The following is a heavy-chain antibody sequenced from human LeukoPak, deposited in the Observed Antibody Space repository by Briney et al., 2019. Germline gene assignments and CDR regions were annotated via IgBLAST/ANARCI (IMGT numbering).Heavy chain of an antibody. CDR1: GYSFTSYW. D-gene: IGHD3-3*01. CDR2: IYPGDSDT. J-gene: IGHJ4*02. CDR3: ARLRRITILGVATDFDY. V-gene: IGHV5-51*01. Sequence: GESLKISCKGSGYSFTSYWIGWGRQMPGKGLEGMGIIYPGDSDTRYSPSFQGQVTISADKSISTAYLQWSSLKASDTAMYYCARLRRITILGVATDFDYWGQGTLVTVSS.